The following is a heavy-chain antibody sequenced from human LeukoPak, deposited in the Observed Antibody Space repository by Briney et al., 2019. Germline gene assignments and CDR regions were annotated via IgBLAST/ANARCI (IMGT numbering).Heavy chain of an antibody. Sequence: SETLSLTCTVSGGSITGSSYYWGWIRQPPGKGLEWIGSMYYSGSTYYKTSLKSRVTISADTSKNEFSLELSSVTAADTAVHYCARQYYDNTGYYYFDYWGQGTLVTVSS. CDR1: GGSITGSSYY. CDR2: MYYSGST. V-gene: IGHV4-39*01. D-gene: IGHD3-22*01. J-gene: IGHJ4*02. CDR3: ARQYYDNTGYYYFDY.